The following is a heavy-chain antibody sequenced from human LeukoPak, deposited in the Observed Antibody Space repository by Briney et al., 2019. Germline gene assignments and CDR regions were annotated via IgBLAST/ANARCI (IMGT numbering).Heavy chain of an antibody. CDR1: GFTFSSYE. CDR3: ARIGTTTRGPAGLDV. Sequence: GGSLSLSCAASGFTFSSYEMNWVRQAPGKGLEWVSYIASGGGANRFYSEPVKGRFTISRDNAKNSLYLHMNSLRAEDTGVYYCARIGTTTRGPAGLDVWGQGTTVTVSS. D-gene: IGHD2/OR15-2a*01. CDR2: IASGGGANR. J-gene: IGHJ6*02. V-gene: IGHV3-48*03.